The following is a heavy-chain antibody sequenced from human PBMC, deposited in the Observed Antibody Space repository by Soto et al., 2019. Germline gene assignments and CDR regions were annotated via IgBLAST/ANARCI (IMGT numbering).Heavy chain of an antibody. CDR1: GGTFSSYA. D-gene: IGHD2-15*01. CDR2: IIPIFGTA. Sequence: SVKVSCKASGGTFSSYAISWVRQAPGQGLEWMGGIIPIFGTANYAQKFQGRVTITADKSTSTAYMELSSLRSEDTAAYYCARGSDPYYYYGMDVWGQGTTVTVSS. J-gene: IGHJ6*02. CDR3: ARGSDPYYYYGMDV. V-gene: IGHV1-69*06.